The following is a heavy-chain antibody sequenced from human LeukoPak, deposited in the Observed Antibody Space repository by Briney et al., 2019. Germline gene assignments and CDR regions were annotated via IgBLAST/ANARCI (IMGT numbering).Heavy chain of an antibody. CDR2: IYYSGST. D-gene: IGHD6-6*01. CDR3: ARDDSSSSY. J-gene: IGHJ4*02. V-gene: IGHV4-59*01. CDR1: GGSISSDY. Sequence: PSETLSLTCTVSGGSISSDYWSWIRQPPGKGLEWIGYIYYSGSTNYNPSLKSRVTISLDRSKNQFSLELTSVTAADTAVYYCARDDSSSSYWGQGTLVTVSS.